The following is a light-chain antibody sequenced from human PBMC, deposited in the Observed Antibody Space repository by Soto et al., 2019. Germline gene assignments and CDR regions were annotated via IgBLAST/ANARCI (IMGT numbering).Light chain of an antibody. CDR3: QQYNNWPRT. Sequence: EIVMTQSPATLSVSTGERATLSCRASQSVSNNLAWYQQKPGQAPRLLIYGASTRATGIPASFSGSGSGTEFTLTISSLQSEDFAVYYCQQYNNWPRTFGQGTKVEIK. CDR1: QSVSNN. CDR2: GAS. J-gene: IGKJ1*01. V-gene: IGKV3-15*01.